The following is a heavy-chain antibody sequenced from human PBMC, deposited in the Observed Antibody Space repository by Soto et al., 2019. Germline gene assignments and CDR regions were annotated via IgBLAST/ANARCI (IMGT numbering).Heavy chain of an antibody. CDR2: ISYDGSNK. CDR3: AKDGMTPPTTVNYYYYDGMDV. J-gene: IGHJ6*02. CDR1: GFTFSSYG. Sequence: QVQLVESGGGVVQPGRSLRLSCAASGFTFSSYGMHWVRQAPGKGLEWVAVISYDGSNKYYADSVKGRFTISRDNSNNTLYLQMNSLSAEDTAVYYCAKDGMTPPTTVNYYYYDGMDVWGQGTTVTVSS. D-gene: IGHD4-17*01. V-gene: IGHV3-30*18.